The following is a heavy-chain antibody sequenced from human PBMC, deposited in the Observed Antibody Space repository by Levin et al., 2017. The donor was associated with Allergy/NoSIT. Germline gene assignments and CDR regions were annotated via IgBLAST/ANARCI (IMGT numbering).Heavy chain of an antibody. CDR1: GGSISSSSYY. J-gene: IGHJ5*02. CDR3: SRVVFSSSSGANWFDP. CDR2: IYYSGST. D-gene: IGHD6-6*01. V-gene: IGHV4-39*01. Sequence: SQTLSLTCTVSGGSISSSSYYWGWIRQPPGKGLEWIGSIYYSGSTYYNPSLKSRVTISVDTSKNQFSLKLSSVTAADTAVYYCSRVVFSSSSGANWFDPWGQGTLVTVSS.